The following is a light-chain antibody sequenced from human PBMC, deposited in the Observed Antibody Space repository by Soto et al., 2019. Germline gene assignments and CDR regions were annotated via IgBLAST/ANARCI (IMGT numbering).Light chain of an antibody. J-gene: IGLJ3*02. CDR1: ISNIGAGYE. V-gene: IGLV1-40*01. CDR3: QSYDSSLSGSGV. Sequence: QSVLTQPPSVSGAPGQRVTISCTGSISNIGAGYEVHWYQQLPGTAPKLLISGHNNRPSGVPDRFFGSKSGTSASLTITGLQAEDEADYFCQSYDSSLSGSGVFGGGTQPTVL. CDR2: GHN.